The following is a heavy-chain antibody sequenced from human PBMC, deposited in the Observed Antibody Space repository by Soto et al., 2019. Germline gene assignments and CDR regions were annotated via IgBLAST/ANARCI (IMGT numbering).Heavy chain of an antibody. D-gene: IGHD4-17*01. CDR1: GFSLSTSGVG. CDR3: AHSLKADYGDYAPFDY. J-gene: IGHJ4*02. CDR2: IYWDDDK. Sequence: QITLKESGPTLVKPTQTLTLTCTFSGFSLSTSGVGVGWIRQPPGKALEWLALIYWDDDKRYSPSLKSRLTIPKDTSKNQVVLTMTNMDPVDTATYYCAHSLKADYGDYAPFDYWGQRSLITVSS. V-gene: IGHV2-5*02.